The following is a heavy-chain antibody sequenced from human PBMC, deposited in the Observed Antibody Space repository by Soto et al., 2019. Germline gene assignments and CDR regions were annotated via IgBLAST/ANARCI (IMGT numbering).Heavy chain of an antibody. J-gene: IGHJ4*02. V-gene: IGHV4-34*01. CDR3: ASFYDILTGYPS. CDR2: INHSGST. Sequence: QVQLQQWGAGLLKPSETLSLTCAVYGGSFSGYYWSWIRQPPGKGLEWIGEINHSGSTNYNPSLKSRVTISVDTSKNQFSLKLSSVTAADTAVYYCASFYDILTGYPSWGQGTLVTVSS. CDR1: GGSFSGYY. D-gene: IGHD3-9*01.